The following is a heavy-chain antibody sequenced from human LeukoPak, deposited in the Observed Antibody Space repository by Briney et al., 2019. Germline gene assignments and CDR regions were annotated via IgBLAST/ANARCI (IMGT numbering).Heavy chain of an antibody. CDR1: GGSISSYY. Sequence: SETLSLTCTVSGGSISSYYWGWIRQPPGKGLEWIGSIYYSGSTYYNPSLKSRVTISVDTSKNQFSLKLSSVTAADTAVYYCARGSDFWSGYYPDYYYYMDVWGKGTTVTVSS. D-gene: IGHD3-3*01. CDR2: IYYSGST. CDR3: ARGSDFWSGYYPDYYYYMDV. V-gene: IGHV4-39*07. J-gene: IGHJ6*03.